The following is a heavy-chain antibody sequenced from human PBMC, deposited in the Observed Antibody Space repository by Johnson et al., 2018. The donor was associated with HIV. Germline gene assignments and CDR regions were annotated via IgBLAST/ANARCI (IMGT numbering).Heavy chain of an antibody. CDR1: GFSVSNNY. D-gene: IGHD2-21*01. Sequence: VHLVESGGGLIQPGGSLRLSCAVSGFSVSNNYMSWVRQAPGKGLEWVSVMYSGGRTYYADSVKGRFTIFRDNSKNTLYLQMNSLRAEDTAVYYCAKFRDAFDIWGQGTMVTVSS. V-gene: IGHV3-53*01. CDR3: AKFRDAFDI. J-gene: IGHJ3*02. CDR2: MYSGGRT.